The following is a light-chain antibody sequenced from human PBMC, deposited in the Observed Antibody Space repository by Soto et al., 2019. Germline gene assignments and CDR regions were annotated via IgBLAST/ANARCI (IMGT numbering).Light chain of an antibody. CDR1: QSVLYSSNNNNY. CDR3: QQYYTTPLT. CDR2: WAS. V-gene: IGKV4-1*01. Sequence: DIVMTQSPDSLAVSLGERATINCKSSQSVLYSSNNNNYLAWYQQKPGQPPKLLIYWASTRESGVPDRFSGSGSGTDFTLTSNSLQAEDVAVYYCQQYYTTPLTFGGGTNVEIK. J-gene: IGKJ4*01.